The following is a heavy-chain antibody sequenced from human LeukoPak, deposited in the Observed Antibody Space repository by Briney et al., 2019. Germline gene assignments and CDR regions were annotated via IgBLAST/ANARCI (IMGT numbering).Heavy chain of an antibody. D-gene: IGHD5-24*01. V-gene: IGHV3-11*04. J-gene: IGHJ5*02. CDR2: ISGSDSKT. CDR3: ARGVEMATIFA. CDR1: GFTFSDYY. Sequence: GGSLRLSCAASGFTFSDYYMSWIRQAPGKGLEWVSSISGSDSKTYYTDSVKGRFTISRDNAKNTVYLQMNSLRAEDTAVYYCARGVEMATIFAWGQGTLVTVSS.